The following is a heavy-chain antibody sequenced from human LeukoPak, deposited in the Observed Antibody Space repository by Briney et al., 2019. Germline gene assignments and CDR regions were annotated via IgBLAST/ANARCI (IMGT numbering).Heavy chain of an antibody. CDR2: IRSKANSYAT. Sequence: GRSLRLSCAASGFTFSGSAMHWVRQASGKGLEWVGRIRSKANSYATAYAASVKGRFTISRDDSKNTAYLQMNSLKTEDTAVYYCTRQLDYYGSGSSGDYWGQGTLVTVSS. CDR3: TRQLDYYGSGSSGDY. CDR1: GFTFSGSA. V-gene: IGHV3-73*01. D-gene: IGHD3-10*01. J-gene: IGHJ4*02.